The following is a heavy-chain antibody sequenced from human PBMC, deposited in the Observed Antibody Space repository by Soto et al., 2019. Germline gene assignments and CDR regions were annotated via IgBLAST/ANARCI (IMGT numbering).Heavy chain of an antibody. CDR2: IGTAGDT. V-gene: IGHV3-13*01. D-gene: IGHD2-15*01. CDR1: GFSFSSYG. Sequence: VQLVESGGGLVQPGGSLRLSCAASGFSFSSYGIQWVRKAAGKGLEWVSAIGTAGDTHYSGSVKGRFTISRENAKSSAYLQMNSLRAEDTAVDYCARDPSGWGLDVWGQGTTVTVSS. CDR3: ARDPSGWGLDV. J-gene: IGHJ6*02.